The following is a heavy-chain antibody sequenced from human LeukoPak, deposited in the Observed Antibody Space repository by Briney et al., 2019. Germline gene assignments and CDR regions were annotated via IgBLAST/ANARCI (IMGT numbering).Heavy chain of an antibody. J-gene: IGHJ4*02. V-gene: IGHV1-69*13. CDR2: IIPIFGTA. D-gene: IGHD3-9*01. CDR3: ARDRYDIWTGYYRTGGFDY. CDR1: GGTFSSYA. Sequence: SVKVSCKASGGTFSSYAISWVRQAPGQGLEWMGGIIPIFGTANYAQKFQGRVTITADESTSTAYMELSSLRSEDTAVYYCARDRYDIWTGYYRTGGFDYWGQGPLVTVSS.